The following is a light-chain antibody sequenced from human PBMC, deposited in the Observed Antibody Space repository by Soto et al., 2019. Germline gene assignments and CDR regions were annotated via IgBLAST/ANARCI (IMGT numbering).Light chain of an antibody. J-gene: IGLJ3*02. CDR2: DNN. Sequence: QSVLTQPPSVSAAPGQRVSISCSGSDSNIGNNYISWYRQVPGTAPKVVIYDNNKRPSWIPDRFSASKSGTSSTLAITGLRTGDEAFYYCGTWDSSLTSWVFGGGTKLT. V-gene: IGLV1-51*01. CDR3: GTWDSSLTSWV. CDR1: DSNIGNNY.